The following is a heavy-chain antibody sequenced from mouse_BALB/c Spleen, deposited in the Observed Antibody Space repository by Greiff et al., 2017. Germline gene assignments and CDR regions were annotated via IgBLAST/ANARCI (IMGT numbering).Heavy chain of an antibody. Sequence: EVKLMESGGGLVKPGGSLKLSCAASGFTFSDYYMYWVRQTPEKRLEWVATISDGGSYTYYPDSVKGRFTISRDNAKNNLYLQMSSLKSEDTAMYYGARGDLITRGYAMDYWGQGTSVTVSS. CDR3: ARGDLITRGYAMDY. J-gene: IGHJ4*01. D-gene: IGHD2-4*01. CDR1: GFTFSDYY. CDR2: ISDGGSYT. V-gene: IGHV5-4*02.